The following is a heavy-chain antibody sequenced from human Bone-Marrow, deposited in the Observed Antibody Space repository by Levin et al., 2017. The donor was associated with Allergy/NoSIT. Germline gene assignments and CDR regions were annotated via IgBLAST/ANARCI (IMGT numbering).Heavy chain of an antibody. CDR1: GFTFHSFG. Sequence: GGSLRLSCAASGFTFHSFGMHWVRQAPGKGLEWVAVISYDGSNNFYADSVKGRFTISRDNSKNTLFLQMNSLRADDTAVFYCVKDPSARVVVAATPFYLDYWGQGTLVTVSS. V-gene: IGHV3-30*18. D-gene: IGHD2-15*01. CDR3: VKDPSARVVVAATPFYLDY. J-gene: IGHJ4*02. CDR2: ISYDGSNN.